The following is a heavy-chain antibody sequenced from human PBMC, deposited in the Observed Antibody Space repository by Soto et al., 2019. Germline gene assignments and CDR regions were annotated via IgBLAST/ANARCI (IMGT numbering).Heavy chain of an antibody. CDR1: GFTFDDYA. V-gene: IGHV3-9*01. D-gene: IGHD3-10*01. CDR2: ISWNSGSI. Sequence: PGGSLRLSCAASGFTFDDYAMHWVRQAPGKGLEWVSGISWNSGSIGYADSVKGRFTISRDNAKNSLYLQMNSLRAEDTALYYCAKGICGELYGIGFDYWGQGTLVTVSS. CDR3: AKGICGELYGIGFDY. J-gene: IGHJ4*02.